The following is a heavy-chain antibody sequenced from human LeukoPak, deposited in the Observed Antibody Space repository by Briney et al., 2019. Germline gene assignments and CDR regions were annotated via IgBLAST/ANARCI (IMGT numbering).Heavy chain of an antibody. CDR1: GYTFTNYY. CDR3: ARGGDFWSGNWFDP. D-gene: IGHD3-3*01. J-gene: IGHJ5*02. V-gene: IGHV1-69*13. CDR2: IIPIFGTA. Sequence: ASVKVSCKASGYTFTNYYMHWVRQAPGQGLEWMGGIIPIFGTANYAQKFQGRVTITADESTSTAYMELSSLRSEDTAVYYCARGGDFWSGNWFDPWGQGTLVTVSS.